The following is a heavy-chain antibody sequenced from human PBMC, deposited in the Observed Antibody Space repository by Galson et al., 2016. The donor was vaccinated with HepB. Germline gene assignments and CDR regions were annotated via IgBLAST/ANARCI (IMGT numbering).Heavy chain of an antibody. J-gene: IGHJ4*02. Sequence: SLRLSCAVSGFTFSSHAMHWVRQAPGKGLEWVSGISGSGDSTFYADSVKGRFTISRDNSKNTLYLEMNSLRAEDTAVYYCAKDRGRGTYNFWSGPRNYFDSWGQGTLVVVSS. CDR2: ISGSGDST. CDR3: AKDRGRGTYNFWSGPRNYFDS. D-gene: IGHD3-3*01. V-gene: IGHV3-23*01. CDR1: GFTFSSHA.